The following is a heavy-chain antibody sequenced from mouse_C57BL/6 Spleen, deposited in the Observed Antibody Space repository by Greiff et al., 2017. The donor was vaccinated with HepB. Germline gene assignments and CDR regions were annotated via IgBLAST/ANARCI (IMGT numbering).Heavy chain of an antibody. V-gene: IGHV1-82*01. J-gene: IGHJ1*03. CDR1: GYAFSSSW. Sequence: QVQLKESGPELVKPGASVKISCKASGYAFSSSWMNWVKQRPGKGLEWIGRIYPGDGDTNYNGKFKGKATLTADKSSSTAYMQLSSLTSEDSAVYFCARGHYYGSRKRYFDVWGTGTTVTVSS. CDR3: ARGHYYGSRKRYFDV. D-gene: IGHD1-1*01. CDR2: IYPGDGDT.